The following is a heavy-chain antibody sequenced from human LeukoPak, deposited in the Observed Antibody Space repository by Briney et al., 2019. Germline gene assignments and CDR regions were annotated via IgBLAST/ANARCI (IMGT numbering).Heavy chain of an antibody. CDR3: ARDGGPAGFDY. J-gene: IGHJ4*02. V-gene: IGHV3-53*04. CDR2: IYSGGST. Sequence: GGSLRLSCAAFGFTVSSNYMSWDRQAPGKGLEWVSVIYSGGSTYYADSVKGRFTISRHNSKNTLYLQMNSLRAEDTAVYYCARDGGPAGFDYWGQGTLVTVSS. D-gene: IGHD3-16*01. CDR1: GFTVSSNY.